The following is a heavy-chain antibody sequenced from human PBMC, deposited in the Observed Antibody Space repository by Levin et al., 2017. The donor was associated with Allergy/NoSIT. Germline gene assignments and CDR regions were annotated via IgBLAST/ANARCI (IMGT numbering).Heavy chain of an antibody. CDR2: SSAYNGNT. CDR1: GYTFTSFG. J-gene: IGHJ5*01. D-gene: IGHD5-24*01. V-gene: IGHV1-18*01. Sequence: ASVKVSCKAYGYTFTSFGISWVRQAPGQGLEWLGWSSAYNGNTNSAQQFQGRVTMTTDTSTSTAFMELKSLSSDDTAVYYCARDLGDGYNNWFDSWGQGTLFTVSS. CDR3: ARDLGDGYNNWFDS.